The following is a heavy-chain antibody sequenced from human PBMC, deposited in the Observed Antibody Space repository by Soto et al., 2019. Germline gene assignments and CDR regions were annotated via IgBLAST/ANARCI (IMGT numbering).Heavy chain of an antibody. V-gene: IGHV4-31*03. Sequence: SETLSLTCTVSGGSISSGGYYWSWIRQHPGKGLEWIGYIYYSGSTYYNPSLKSRVTISVDTSKNQFSLKLSSVTAADTAAYYCARASDCSGGSCYPHPYPAANWFDPWGQGTLVTVSS. CDR1: GGSISSGGYY. J-gene: IGHJ5*02. CDR2: IYYSGST. CDR3: ARASDCSGGSCYPHPYPAANWFDP. D-gene: IGHD2-15*01.